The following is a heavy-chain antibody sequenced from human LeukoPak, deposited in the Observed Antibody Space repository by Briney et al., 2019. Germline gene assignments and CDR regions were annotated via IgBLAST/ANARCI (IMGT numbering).Heavy chain of an antibody. J-gene: IGHJ4*02. Sequence: SETLSLTCAVYGGSFSGYYWSWIRQPPGKGLEWIGEINHSGSTNYNPSLKSRVTISVDTSKNQFSLKLSSVTAADTAVYYCAIYVDTAMVGSSDYWDQGTLVTVSS. V-gene: IGHV4-34*01. CDR1: GGSFSGYY. D-gene: IGHD5-18*01. CDR3: AIYVDTAMVGSSDY. CDR2: INHSGST.